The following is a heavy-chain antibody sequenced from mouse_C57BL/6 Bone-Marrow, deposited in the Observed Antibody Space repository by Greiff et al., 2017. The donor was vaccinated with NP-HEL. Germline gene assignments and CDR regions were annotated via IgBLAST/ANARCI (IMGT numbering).Heavy chain of an antibody. CDR3: AIQGYDYDGGTLYYFDY. J-gene: IGHJ2*01. CDR2: INPGSGGT. Sequence: VQVVESGAELVRPGTSVKVSCKASGYAFTNYLIEWVKQRPGQGLEWIGVINPGSGGTNYNEKFKGKATLTADKSSSTAYMQLSSLTSEDSAVYFCAIQGYDYDGGTLYYFDYGGQGTTLTVSS. CDR1: GYAFTNYL. V-gene: IGHV1-54*01. D-gene: IGHD2-4*01.